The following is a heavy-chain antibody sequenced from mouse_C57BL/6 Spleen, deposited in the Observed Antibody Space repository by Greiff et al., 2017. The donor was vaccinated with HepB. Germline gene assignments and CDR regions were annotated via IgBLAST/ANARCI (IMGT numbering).Heavy chain of an antibody. J-gene: IGHJ4*01. CDR2: IRSKSNNYAT. D-gene: IGHD2-1*01. CDR3: VSLYSGAMDY. Sequence: EVKVVESGGGLVQPKGSLKLSCAASGFSFNTYAMNWVRQAPGKGLEWVARIRSKSNNYATYYADSVKDRFTISRDDSESMLYLQMNNLKTEDTAMYYCVSLYSGAMDYWGQGTSVTVSS. CDR1: GFSFNTYA. V-gene: IGHV10-1*01.